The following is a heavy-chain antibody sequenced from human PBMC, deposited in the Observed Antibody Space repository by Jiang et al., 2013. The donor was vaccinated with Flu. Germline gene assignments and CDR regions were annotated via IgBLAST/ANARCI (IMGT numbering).Heavy chain of an antibody. CDR2: ISAYNGNT. V-gene: IGHV1-18*01. D-gene: IGHD3-22*01. J-gene: IGHJ2*01. CDR3: ARDHTYYGYYFDL. Sequence: GQGLEWMGWISAYNGNTNYAQNLQGRVTLTLDTSTTTAYMELRSLISDDTAVYYCARDHTYYGYYFDLWGRGTLVSVSS.